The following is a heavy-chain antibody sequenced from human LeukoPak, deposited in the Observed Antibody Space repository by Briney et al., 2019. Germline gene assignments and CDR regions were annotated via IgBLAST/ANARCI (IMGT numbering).Heavy chain of an antibody. Sequence: SVKVSCEASGGTFSSYTISWVRQAPGQGLEWMGGIIPIFGTANYAQKFQGRVTITADESTSTAYMELSSLRSEDTAVYYCARGRYSSSINSMDVWGQGTTVTVSS. CDR1: GGTFSSYT. CDR3: ARGRYSSSINSMDV. CDR2: IIPIFGTA. D-gene: IGHD6-6*01. J-gene: IGHJ6*02. V-gene: IGHV1-69*13.